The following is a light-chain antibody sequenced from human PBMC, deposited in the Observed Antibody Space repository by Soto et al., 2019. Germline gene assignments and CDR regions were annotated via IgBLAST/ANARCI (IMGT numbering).Light chain of an antibody. Sequence: DIQMTQSPSSLSASVGDRVTITCRASQDIRNDLGWYQQTPGKAPKRLIYEASSLQSGVSSRFRGSGSGTEFTLTISSLQPEDFATYYCLQHNTYPWTFGQGTKVDI. J-gene: IGKJ1*01. CDR1: QDIRND. V-gene: IGKV1-17*01. CDR2: EAS. CDR3: LQHNTYPWT.